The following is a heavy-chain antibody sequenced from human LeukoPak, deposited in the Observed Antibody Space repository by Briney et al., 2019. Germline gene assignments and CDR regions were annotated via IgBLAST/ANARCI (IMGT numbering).Heavy chain of an antibody. D-gene: IGHD3-9*01. V-gene: IGHV3-23*01. CDR1: GFTFSTYG. Sequence: HPGGSLRLSCAASGFTFSTYGMSWVRQAPGKGLEWVSAISGSGSNTYYADSVKGRFTISRDNSKNTVYLEMNSLRAEDTAVYYCAKDRPGAPTYYDILTGYYNGYYYYGMDVWGQGTTVTVSS. J-gene: IGHJ6*02. CDR2: ISGSGSNT. CDR3: AKDRPGAPTYYDILTGYYNGYYYYGMDV.